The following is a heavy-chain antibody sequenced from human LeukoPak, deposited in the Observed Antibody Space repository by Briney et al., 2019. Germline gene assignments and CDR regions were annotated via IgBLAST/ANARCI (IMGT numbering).Heavy chain of an antibody. D-gene: IGHD5-18*01. Sequence: GGSLRLSCEASGFTFRDYWMHWVRQAPGKGLVWVARINTDGSSTNYADSVKGRFTISRDNARNTAFLQMNSLRAEDTAVYYCARTLDTAKSLDAFDIWGQGTMVTVSS. V-gene: IGHV3-74*01. CDR1: GFTFRDYW. J-gene: IGHJ3*02. CDR3: ARTLDTAKSLDAFDI. CDR2: INTDGSST.